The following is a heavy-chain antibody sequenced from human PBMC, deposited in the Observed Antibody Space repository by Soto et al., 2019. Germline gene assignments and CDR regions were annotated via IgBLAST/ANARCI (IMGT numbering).Heavy chain of an antibody. V-gene: IGHV3-9*01. CDR2: IGWNSGSM. Sequence: VQLVESGGGLVQPGRSLRLSCAASGFIFGDYGMHWVRQAPGKGMEWVAGIGWNSGSMGYTDSVKGRFPISRDNAANPLYLPRSRLRPEDTALYYCAKDKAHHNYYIDVWAKGTTVT. CDR1: GFIFGDYG. CDR3: AKDKAHHNYYIDV. J-gene: IGHJ6*03.